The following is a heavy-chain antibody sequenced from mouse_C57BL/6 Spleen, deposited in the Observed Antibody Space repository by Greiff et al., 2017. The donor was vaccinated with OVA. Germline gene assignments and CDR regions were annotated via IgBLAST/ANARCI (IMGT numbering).Heavy chain of an antibody. CDR1: GYAFSSSW. D-gene: IGHD1-1*01. CDR2: IYPGDGDT. Sequence: VQLQESGPELVKPGASVKISCKASGYAFSSSWMNWVKQRPGKGLEWIGRIYPGDGDTNYNGKFKGKATLTADKSSSTAYMQLSSLTSEDSAVYFCANYGSSVDYWGQGTTLTVSS. J-gene: IGHJ2*01. V-gene: IGHV1-82*01. CDR3: ANYGSSVDY.